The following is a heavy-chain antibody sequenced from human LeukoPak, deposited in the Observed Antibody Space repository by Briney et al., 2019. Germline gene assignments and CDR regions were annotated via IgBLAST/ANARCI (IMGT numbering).Heavy chain of an antibody. Sequence: GGSLRLSCAASGFTFSSYAMHWVRQARGKGLEWVAVISYDGSNKYYADSVKGRFTISRDNSKNTLYLQMNSLRAEDTAVYYCARDVYLELRYYYYGMDVWGQGTTVTVSS. CDR2: ISYDGSNK. V-gene: IGHV3-30-3*01. J-gene: IGHJ6*02. CDR3: ARDVYLELRYYYYGMDV. CDR1: GFTFSSYA. D-gene: IGHD1-7*01.